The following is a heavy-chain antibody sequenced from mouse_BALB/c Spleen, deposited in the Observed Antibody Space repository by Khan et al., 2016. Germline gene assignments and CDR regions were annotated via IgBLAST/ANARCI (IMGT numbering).Heavy chain of an antibody. CDR1: GFDFRRYW. J-gene: IGHJ3*01. CDR3: ARAGYYGYLAY. D-gene: IGHD1-1*01. Sequence: EVKLLESGGGLVQPGGSLKLSCAASGFDFRRYWMSWVRQAPGKGLEWIGEINTDSRTINYSPSLKDQFTISRDNAKRTLYLQMSKVRSADTAQYYCARAGYYGYLAYWGEGTLVTGSA. CDR2: INTDSRTI. V-gene: IGHV4-1*02.